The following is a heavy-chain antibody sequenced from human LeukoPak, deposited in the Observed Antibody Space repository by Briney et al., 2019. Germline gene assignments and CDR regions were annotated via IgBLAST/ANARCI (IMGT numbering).Heavy chain of an antibody. CDR2: ISGSDTTT. Sequence: GGSLRLSCAASGLTFGDSHMTWIRQTPGMGLEWLSCISGSDTTTYYADSVKGRFTISRDNAKNSLYLQMNSLRVEDTAVYYCARYNSDYGAVDYWGQGSLVTVSS. J-gene: IGHJ4*02. CDR1: GLTFGDSH. D-gene: IGHD3-16*01. V-gene: IGHV3-11*01. CDR3: ARYNSDYGAVDY.